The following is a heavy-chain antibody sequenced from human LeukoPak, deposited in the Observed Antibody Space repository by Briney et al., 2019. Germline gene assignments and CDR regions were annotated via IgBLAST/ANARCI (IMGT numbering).Heavy chain of an antibody. Sequence: SWVRQPPGKGLEWIGEINHSGSTNYNPSLKSRVTISVDTSKNQFSLKLSSVTAADTAVYYCARGGYNWNYPNYYYYYYGMDVWGQGTTVTVSS. CDR3: ARGGYNWNYPNYYYYYYGMDV. V-gene: IGHV4-34*01. D-gene: IGHD1-7*01. J-gene: IGHJ6*02. CDR2: INHSGST.